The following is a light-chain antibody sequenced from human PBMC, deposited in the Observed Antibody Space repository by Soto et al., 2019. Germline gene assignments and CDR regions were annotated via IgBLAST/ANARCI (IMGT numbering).Light chain of an antibody. CDR1: SSDVGAYNA. CDR3: SSYTASSTLV. V-gene: IGLV2-14*01. Sequence: QSVLTQPASVSGSPGQSITISCTGTSSDVGAYNAVSWYQQHPGKAPRLIIFEVSSRPSGVSHRFSGSKSGNTASLTISGLQAEDEADYYCSSYTASSTLVFGGGTQLTVL. J-gene: IGLJ2*01. CDR2: EVS.